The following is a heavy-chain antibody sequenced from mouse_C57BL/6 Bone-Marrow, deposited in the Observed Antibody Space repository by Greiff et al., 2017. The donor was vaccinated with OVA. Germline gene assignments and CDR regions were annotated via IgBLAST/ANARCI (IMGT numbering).Heavy chain of an antibody. V-gene: IGHV1-82*01. CDR3: ASCYDYHAMDY. CDR2: LSPGDGDT. D-gene: IGHD1-1*02. Sequence: HVPLHQSVPSLFPPFSSFPLSFPSSFSAFRRSCMNWVKQRPGKGLEFIGRLSPGDGDTNYNGKFKGKATLTADKSSSTAYMQLSSLTSEDSAVYFCASCYDYHAMDYWGQGTSVTVSS. J-gene: IGHJ4*01. CDR1: FSAFRRSC.